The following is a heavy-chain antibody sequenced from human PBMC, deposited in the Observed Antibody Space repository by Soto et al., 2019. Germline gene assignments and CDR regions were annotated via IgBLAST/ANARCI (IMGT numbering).Heavy chain of an antibody. J-gene: IGHJ6*02. CDR2: IVVGSGNT. V-gene: IGHV1-58*01. D-gene: IGHD3-22*01. CDR3: AAEDITMIVERITDV. CDR1: GFTFTSSA. Sequence: VASVKVSCKASGFTFTSSAVQWVRQARGQRLEWIGWIVVGSGNTNYAQKFQERVTITRDMSTSTAYMELSSLRSEDTAVYYCAAEDITMIVERITDVWGQGTTVTVSS.